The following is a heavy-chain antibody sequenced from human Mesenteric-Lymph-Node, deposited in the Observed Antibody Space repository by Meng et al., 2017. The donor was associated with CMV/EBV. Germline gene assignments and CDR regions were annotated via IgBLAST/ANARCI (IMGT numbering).Heavy chain of an antibody. CDR2: ISANGGRI. CDR3: ANGDHRSRFGVASYYFDY. D-gene: IGHD3-3*01. V-gene: IGHV3-23*01. J-gene: IGHJ4*02. CDR1: GFSFSSYT. Sequence: GESLKISCAASGFSFSSYTMSWVRQAPGKGLEWVSTISANGGRIYYADSLRGHFTISRDNSKNTLYLQMSSLRADDTAVYYCANGDHRSRFGVASYYFDYWGQGTLVTVSS.